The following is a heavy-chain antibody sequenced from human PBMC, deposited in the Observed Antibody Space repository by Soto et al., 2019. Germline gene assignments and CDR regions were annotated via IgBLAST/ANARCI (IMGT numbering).Heavy chain of an antibody. D-gene: IGHD3-22*01. CDR1: GFSLSTSGVG. CDR2: IYWDDDK. CDR3: AHSGDYYDSSGYYHSSWVFSDY. J-gene: IGHJ4*02. V-gene: IGHV2-5*02. Sequence: QITLKESGPTLVKPTQTLTLTCTFSGFSLSTSGVGVGWIRQPPGKALEWLALIYWDDDKRYSPSLKSRITITKDTSKDQVVLTMTNMDRVDTATYYCAHSGDYYDSSGYYHSSWVFSDYWGQGTLVTVSS.